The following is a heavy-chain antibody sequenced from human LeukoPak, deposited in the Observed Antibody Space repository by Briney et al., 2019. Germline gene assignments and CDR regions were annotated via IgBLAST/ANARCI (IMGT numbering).Heavy chain of an antibody. D-gene: IGHD3/OR15-3a*01. J-gene: IGHJ4*02. V-gene: IGHV4-4*02. CDR2: IYHSGVT. Sequence: PSETLSLTCAVSGGSISSSRWWSWVRQPPGKGLEWIGGIYHSGVTNYNPSLKSRVTISVDKSRNDFSLKLSSVTAADTAVYYCARQTGSGLFILPGGQGTLVTVSS. CDR1: GGSISSSRW. CDR3: ARQTGSGLFILP.